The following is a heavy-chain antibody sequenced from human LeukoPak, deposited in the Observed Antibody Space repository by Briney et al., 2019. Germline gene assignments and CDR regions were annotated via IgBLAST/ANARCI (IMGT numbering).Heavy chain of an antibody. D-gene: IGHD4-17*01. CDR2: ISDDGRSK. CDR3: AKRPSDYGDYVSYFDD. J-gene: IGHJ4*02. Sequence: PAGSLRLSCAASGFTFISYGMHWVRQAPGKGLEWVGVISDDGRSKDYADSVKGRFTISRDNSKDTLYLQMNSLRAEDTAVYYCAKRPSDYGDYVSYFDDWGQGTLVTVSS. CDR1: GFTFISYG. V-gene: IGHV3-30*18.